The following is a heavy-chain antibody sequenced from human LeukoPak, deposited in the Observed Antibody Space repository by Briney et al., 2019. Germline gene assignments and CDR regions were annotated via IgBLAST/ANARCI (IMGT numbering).Heavy chain of an antibody. CDR2: IWYDGSNE. Sequence: PGGSLRLSCAASGFTSSNSGMHWVRQAPGKGLEWVAVIWYDGSNEYYADAVKGRFIISRDNSKNTVHLQMNSLRVEDTSVYYCAREISMFVNAFDLWGQGTLVAVSS. J-gene: IGHJ3*01. CDR1: GFTSSNSG. V-gene: IGHV3-33*01. D-gene: IGHD3-10*02. CDR3: AREISMFVNAFDL.